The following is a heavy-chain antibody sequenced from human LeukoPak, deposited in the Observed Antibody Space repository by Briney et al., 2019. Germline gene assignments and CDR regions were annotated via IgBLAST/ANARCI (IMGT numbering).Heavy chain of an antibody. CDR2: IYPGDSDT. Sequence: GESLKISCQGSGYTFANFWIAWVRHRPGKGLEWMGIIYPGDSDTRYSPSFQGQVTISADKSISTAYLQWSSLQASDTATYYYYVDVWGKGTTVTVSS. D-gene: IGHD3-10*01. V-gene: IGHV5-51*01. CDR1: GYTFANFW. CDR3: YVDV. J-gene: IGHJ6*03.